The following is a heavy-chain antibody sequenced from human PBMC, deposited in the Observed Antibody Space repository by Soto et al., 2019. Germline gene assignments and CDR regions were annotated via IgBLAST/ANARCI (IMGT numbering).Heavy chain of an antibody. CDR1: AGSFSSYT. CDR2: IIPVLAIV. Sequence: QVQLVQSGAEVKKPGSSVKVSCRASAGSFSSYTMNWVRQAPGQGLEWMGRIIPVLAIVNYAQKFQGRVMITADKATSTTYMELSSLSSEDTAVYYCARLRGSSQAGYYGLDAWGQGTTVTVSS. V-gene: IGHV1-69*02. D-gene: IGHD3-16*01. CDR3: ARLRGSSQAGYYGLDA. J-gene: IGHJ6*02.